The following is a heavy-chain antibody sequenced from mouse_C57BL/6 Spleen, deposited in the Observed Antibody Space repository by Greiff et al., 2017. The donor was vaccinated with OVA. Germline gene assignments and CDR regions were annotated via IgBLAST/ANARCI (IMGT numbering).Heavy chain of an antibody. CDR3: TTWTEGPY. V-gene: IGHV1-15*01. Sequence: VQLQQSGAELVRPGASVTLSCKASGYTFTDYEMHWVKQTPVHGLEWIGAIDPETGGPAYNQKFKGKALLTADKSSNTAYMELRSLTSEDSAVYYCTTWTEGPYWGQGTTLTVSS. CDR1: GYTFTDYE. CDR2: IDPETGGP. J-gene: IGHJ2*01.